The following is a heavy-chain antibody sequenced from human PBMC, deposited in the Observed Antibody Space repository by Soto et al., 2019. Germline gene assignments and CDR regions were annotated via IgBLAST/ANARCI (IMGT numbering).Heavy chain of an antibody. D-gene: IGHD4-17*01. CDR1: GGTFSKYA. CDR2: TIPMFGTP. V-gene: IGHV1-69*01. Sequence: QVQLVQSGAEMQQPGASVRVSCKASGGTFSKYAFSWVRQAPGQGLEWLGGTIPMFGTPNYAQKFQGRVAISADESTATVYMELSSLRAEDTAVYFCARPLRYRSYYYGMAVWGQGTTVTVSS. CDR3: ARPLRYRSYYYGMAV. J-gene: IGHJ6*02.